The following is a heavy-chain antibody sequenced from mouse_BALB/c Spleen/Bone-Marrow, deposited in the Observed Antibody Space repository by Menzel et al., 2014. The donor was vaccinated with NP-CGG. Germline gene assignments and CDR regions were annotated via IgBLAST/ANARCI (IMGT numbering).Heavy chain of an antibody. CDR2: IYPGNSDT. CDR1: GYSFTNYW. Sequence: VQLQQSGTVLARPGASVKMSCKASGYSFTNYWMHWVKQRPGQGLEWIGAIYPGNSDTTYKQKFKGKAKLTAVTSASTAYMELSSLTNEDSAVYYCTFLVKEDFAYWGQGTLVTVSA. V-gene: IGHV1-5*01. CDR3: TFLVKEDFAY. J-gene: IGHJ3*01. D-gene: IGHD2-10*02.